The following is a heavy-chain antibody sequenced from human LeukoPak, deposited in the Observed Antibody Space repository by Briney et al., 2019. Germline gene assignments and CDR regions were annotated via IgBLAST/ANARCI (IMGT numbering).Heavy chain of an antibody. CDR1: GFTFSSYS. J-gene: IGHJ5*01. CDR3: RGDSSGYSDS. D-gene: IGHD3-22*01. Sequence: GGSLRLSCAASGFTFSSYSMNWVRQAPGKGLEWVSSISSTGTDRYYADSVKGRFTISRDNAKNSLYLQMNSLRAEDTAVYYCRGDSSGYSDSWGQGTLVTVSS. V-gene: IGHV3-21*01. CDR2: ISSTGTDR.